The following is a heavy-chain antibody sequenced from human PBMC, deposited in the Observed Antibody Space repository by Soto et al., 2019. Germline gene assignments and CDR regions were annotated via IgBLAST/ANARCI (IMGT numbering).Heavy chain of an antibody. CDR1: GGTFSSYA. J-gene: IGHJ3*02. V-gene: IGHV1-69*13. D-gene: IGHD2-2*01. CDR3: AVATPTGIVVVPAAIHTAPFDI. Sequence: GASVKVSCKASGGTFSSYAISWVRQAPGQGLERMGGIIPIFGTANYAQKFQGRVTITADESTSTAYMELSSLRSEDTAVYYCAVATPTGIVVVPAAIHTAPFDIWGQGTMVTVSS. CDR2: IIPIFGTA.